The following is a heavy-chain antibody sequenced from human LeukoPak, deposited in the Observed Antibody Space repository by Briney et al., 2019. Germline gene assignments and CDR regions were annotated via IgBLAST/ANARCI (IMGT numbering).Heavy chain of an antibody. J-gene: IGHJ6*02. D-gene: IGHD6-19*01. CDR1: GYTFTSYD. CDR2: MNPNSGNP. CDR3: ARMYSSGWTYYYYGMDV. Sequence: ASVKVSCKASGYTFTSYDINWVRQATGQGLEWMGWMNPNSGNPGYAQKFQGRVTMTRNTSISTAYMELSSLRSEDTAVYYCARMYSSGWTYYYYGMDVWGQGTTVTVSS. V-gene: IGHV1-8*01.